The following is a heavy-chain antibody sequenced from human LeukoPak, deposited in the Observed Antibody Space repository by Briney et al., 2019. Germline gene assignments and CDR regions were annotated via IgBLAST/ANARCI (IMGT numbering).Heavy chain of an antibody. CDR1: GFTFSSYG. CDR3: ARCAIADAMGYFDY. D-gene: IGHD6-13*01. J-gene: IGHJ4*02. Sequence: GRSLRLSCAASGFTFSSYGMHWVRQAPGKGLEWVAVIWYDGSNKYYADSVKGRFTISRDNSKNTLYLQMNSLRAEDTAVYYCARCAIADAMGYFDYWGQGTLVTVSS. V-gene: IGHV3-33*01. CDR2: IWYDGSNK.